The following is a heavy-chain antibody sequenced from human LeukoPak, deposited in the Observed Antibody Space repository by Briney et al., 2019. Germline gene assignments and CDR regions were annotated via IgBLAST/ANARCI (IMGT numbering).Heavy chain of an antibody. Sequence: PSETLSLTCTVSGGSISSYYWSWIRQPPGKGLEWIGYIYYSGSTNYNPSLKSRVTISVDTSKNQFFLKLSSVTAADTAVYYCARHDDEYGAFDIWGQGTMVTVSS. CDR3: ARHDDEYGAFDI. V-gene: IGHV4-59*08. J-gene: IGHJ3*02. CDR2: IYYSGST. D-gene: IGHD2-2*01. CDR1: GGSISSYY.